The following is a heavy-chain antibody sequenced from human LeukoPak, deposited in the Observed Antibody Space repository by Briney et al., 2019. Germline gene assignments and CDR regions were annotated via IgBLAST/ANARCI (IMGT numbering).Heavy chain of an antibody. CDR3: ARASTVTTFAFDI. CDR2: ISYDGSNK. CDR1: GFTFSSYA. D-gene: IGHD4-17*01. V-gene: IGHV3-30*04. J-gene: IGHJ3*02. Sequence: GGSLRLSCAASGFTFSSYAMHWVRQAPGKGLEWVAVISYDGSNKYYADSVKGRFTISRDNSKNTLYLQMNSLRAEDTAVYYRARASTVTTFAFDIWGQGTMVTVSS.